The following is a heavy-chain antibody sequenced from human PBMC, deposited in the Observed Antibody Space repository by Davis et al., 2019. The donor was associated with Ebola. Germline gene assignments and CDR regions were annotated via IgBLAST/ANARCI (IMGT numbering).Heavy chain of an antibody. CDR2: MNPNSGNT. J-gene: IGHJ6*02. CDR3: ARGGGVDSSSWFYYYYGMDV. CDR1: GYTFTSYG. Sequence: ASVKVSCKASGYTFTSYGINWVRQATGQGLEWMGWMNPNSGNTGYAQKFQGRVTMTRNTSISTAYMELSSLRSEDTAVYYCARGGGVDSSSWFYYYYGMDVWGQGTTVTVSS. V-gene: IGHV1-8*02. D-gene: IGHD6-13*01.